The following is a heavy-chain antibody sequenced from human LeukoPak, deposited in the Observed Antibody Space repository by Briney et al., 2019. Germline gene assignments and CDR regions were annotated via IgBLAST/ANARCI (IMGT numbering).Heavy chain of an antibody. V-gene: IGHV4-39*01. D-gene: IGHD5-12*01. CDR3: ANNRGYSAYDY. CDR2: IYYSGST. J-gene: IGHJ4*02. CDR1: GGSISSSSSY. Sequence: SETLSLTCTVSGGSISSSSSYWGWLRQPPGKGLEWIGNIYYSGSTYYNPSLTSRVTMSVDTSKNQFSLKLSSVTASDTAVYYCANNRGYSAYDYWGQGTLVTVSS.